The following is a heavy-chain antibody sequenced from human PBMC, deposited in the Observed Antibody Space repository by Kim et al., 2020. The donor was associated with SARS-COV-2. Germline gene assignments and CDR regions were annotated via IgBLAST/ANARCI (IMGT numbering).Heavy chain of an antibody. CDR1: GFTFSSYS. CDR2: ISSSSSYI. Sequence: GGSLRLSCAASGFTFSSYSMNWVRQAPGKGLEWVSSISSSSSYIYYADSVKGRFTISRDNAKNSLYLQMNSLRAEDTAVYYCARDLSSGWYGAAFDIWGQGTMVTVSS. J-gene: IGHJ3*02. V-gene: IGHV3-21*01. CDR3: ARDLSSGWYGAAFDI. D-gene: IGHD6-19*01.